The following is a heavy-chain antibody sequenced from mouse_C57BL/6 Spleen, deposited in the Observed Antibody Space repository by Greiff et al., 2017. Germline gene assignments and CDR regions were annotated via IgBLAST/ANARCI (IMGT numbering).Heavy chain of an antibody. D-gene: IGHD2-1*01. J-gene: IGHJ3*01. Sequence: QVQLQQPGAELVKPGASVKMSCKASGYTFTSYWITWVKQRPGQGLEWIGDIYPGSGSTNYNEKFKSKATLTVDTSSSTAYMQLSSLTSEDSAVYYCASSIYYGNPWFAYWGQGTLVTVSA. CDR2: IYPGSGST. CDR3: ASSIYYGNPWFAY. CDR1: GYTFTSYW. V-gene: IGHV1-55*01.